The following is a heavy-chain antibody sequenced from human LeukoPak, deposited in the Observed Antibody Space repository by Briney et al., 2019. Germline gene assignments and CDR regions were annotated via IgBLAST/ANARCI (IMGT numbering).Heavy chain of an antibody. CDR1: GFIFTSHA. J-gene: IGHJ4*02. CDR2: IRYDGSNK. Sequence: GGSLRLPCATSGFIFTSHAMTWVRQAPGKGLEWVAFIRYDGSNKYYADSVKGRFTISRDNSKNTLYLQMNSLRAEDTAVYYCAKAGGGSNNYWGQGTLVTVSS. V-gene: IGHV3-30*02. D-gene: IGHD1-26*01. CDR3: AKAGGGSNNY.